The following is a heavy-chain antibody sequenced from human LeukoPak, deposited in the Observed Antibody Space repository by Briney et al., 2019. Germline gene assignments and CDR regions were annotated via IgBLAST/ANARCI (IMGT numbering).Heavy chain of an antibody. D-gene: IGHD6-13*01. J-gene: IGHJ4*02. V-gene: IGHV3-7*01. CDR3: ARDSAGNDY. CDR1: GFTFSTYW. Sequence: PGGSLRLSCEASGFTFSTYWMSWVRQAPGEGLEWVANIKQDGSEKYYVDSVKGRFTISRDNAKNSLYLQMSSLRAEDTAMYYCARDSAGNDYWGQGTLVTVSS. CDR2: IKQDGSEK.